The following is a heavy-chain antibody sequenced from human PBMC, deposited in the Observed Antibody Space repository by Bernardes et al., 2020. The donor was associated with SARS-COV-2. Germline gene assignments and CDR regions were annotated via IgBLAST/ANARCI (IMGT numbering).Heavy chain of an antibody. D-gene: IGHD6-13*01. V-gene: IGHV1-69*13. CDR1: GGTFSSYA. J-gene: IGHJ3*02. CDR3: ARDPLPGIAAAGHDAFDI. Sequence: SVKVSCKASGGTFSSYAISWVRQAPGQGLEWMGRIIPIFGTANYAQKFQGRVTITADESTSTAYMELSSLRSEDTAVYYCARDPLPGIAAAGHDAFDIWGQGTMVTVSS. CDR2: IIPIFGTA.